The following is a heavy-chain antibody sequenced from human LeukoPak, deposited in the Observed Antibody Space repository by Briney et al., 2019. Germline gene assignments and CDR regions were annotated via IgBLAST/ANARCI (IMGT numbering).Heavy chain of an antibody. D-gene: IGHD3-16*02. CDR3: ARGGYVWGSSRGGAFDI. J-gene: IGHJ3*02. CDR1: GFTFSSYA. V-gene: IGHV3-48*04. Sequence: PGGSLRLSCAASGFTFSSYAMSWVRQAPGKGLEWVSYISSSGSTIYYADSVKGRFTISRDNAKNSLYLQMNSLRAEDTAVYYCARGGYVWGSSRGGAFDIWGQGTMVTVSS. CDR2: ISSSGSTI.